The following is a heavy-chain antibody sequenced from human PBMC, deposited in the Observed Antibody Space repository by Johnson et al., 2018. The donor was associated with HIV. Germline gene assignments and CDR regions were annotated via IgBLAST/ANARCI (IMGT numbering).Heavy chain of an antibody. CDR1: GFNFSNYG. Sequence: QVQLVESGGGVVQPGGSLRLSCAASGFNFSNYGIHWVRQAPGQGLEWVAFIRYDGSNKYYADSMKGRFTISRDNSKNTLYMQMNSLRAEDTAVYYCAKASGNGYYVDAFDIWGQGTRVTVSS. V-gene: IGHV3-30*02. D-gene: IGHD3-3*01. J-gene: IGHJ3*02. CDR2: IRYDGSNK. CDR3: AKASGNGYYVDAFDI.